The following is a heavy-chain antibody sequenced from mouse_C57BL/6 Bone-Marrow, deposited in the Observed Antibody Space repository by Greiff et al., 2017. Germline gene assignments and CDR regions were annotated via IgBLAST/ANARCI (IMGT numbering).Heavy chain of an antibody. CDR1: GYTFTSYW. J-gene: IGHJ3*01. V-gene: IGHV1-5*01. Sequence: VQLQQSGTVLARPGASVKMSCKTSGYTFTSYWMHWVKQRPGQGLEWIGAIYPGNSDTSYNQKFKGKAKLTAVTSASTAYMELSSLTNEDSAVXYCTRSGYRLRGAFAYWGQGTLVTVSA. CDR2: IYPGNSDT. D-gene: IGHD3-1*01. CDR3: TRSGYRLRGAFAY.